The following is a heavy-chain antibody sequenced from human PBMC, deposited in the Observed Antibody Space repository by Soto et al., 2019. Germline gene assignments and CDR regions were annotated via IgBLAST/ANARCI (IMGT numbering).Heavy chain of an antibody. CDR1: GFTFDDYA. CDR3: AKDISSYSGSYDI. J-gene: IGHJ3*02. V-gene: IGHV3-9*01. D-gene: IGHD1-26*01. CDR2: ISWNSGSI. Sequence: EVQLVESGGGLVQPGRSLRLSCAASGFTFDDYAMHWVRQAPGKGLEWVSGISWNSGSIGYADSVKGRFTISRDNAKNSLYLQMNSLRAEDTALYYCAKDISSYSGSYDIWGQGTMVTVS.